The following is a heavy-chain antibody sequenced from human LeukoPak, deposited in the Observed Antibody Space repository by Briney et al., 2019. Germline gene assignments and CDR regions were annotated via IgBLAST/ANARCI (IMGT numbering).Heavy chain of an antibody. D-gene: IGHD4-17*01. V-gene: IGHV4-59*12. CDR1: GGSISSYY. Sequence: SETLSLTCTVSGGSISSYYWSWIRQPPGKGLEWIGYIYYSGSTNYNPSLKSRVTISVDTSKNQFSLKLSSVTAADTAVYYCARGLGKATVSFDYWGQGTLVTVSS. CDR3: ARGLGKATVSFDY. CDR2: IYYSGST. J-gene: IGHJ4*02.